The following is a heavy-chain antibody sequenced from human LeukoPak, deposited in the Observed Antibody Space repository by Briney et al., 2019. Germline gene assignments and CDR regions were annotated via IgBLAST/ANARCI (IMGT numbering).Heavy chain of an antibody. CDR1: GFTFDDYA. CDR3: ARAMYQQPTRDDAFDI. Sequence: GGSLRLSCAASGFTFDDYAMHWVRQAPGKGLEWVSLISWDGGSTYYADSVKGRFTISRDNSKNSLYLQMNSLRAEDTAVYYCARAMYQQPTRDDAFDIWGQGTMVTVSS. CDR2: ISWDGGST. V-gene: IGHV3-43D*03. J-gene: IGHJ3*02. D-gene: IGHD6-13*01.